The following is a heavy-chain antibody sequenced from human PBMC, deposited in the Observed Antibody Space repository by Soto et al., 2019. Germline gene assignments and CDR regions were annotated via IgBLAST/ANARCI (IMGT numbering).Heavy chain of an antibody. CDR1: GGSISSSSYY. D-gene: IGHD3-9*01. V-gene: IGHV4-39*01. CDR3: ARHGISNYDILTGYHVDY. Sequence: SETLSLTCTVSGGSISSSSYYWGWIRQPPGKGLEWIGSIYYSGSTYYNPSLKSRVTISVDTSKNRFSLKLSSVTAADTAVYYCARHGISNYDILTGYHVDYWGQGTLVTVSS. CDR2: IYYSGST. J-gene: IGHJ4*02.